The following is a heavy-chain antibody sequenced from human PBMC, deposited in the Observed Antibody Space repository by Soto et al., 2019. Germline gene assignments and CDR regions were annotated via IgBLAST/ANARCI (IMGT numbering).Heavy chain of an antibody. D-gene: IGHD4-17*01. Sequence: QVRLQESGPGLVKPSQTLSLTCTVSGDSISSGEYYWSWIRQPPGKGLEWIGYIYHSGTTHYNPSLKSRVSISLDTSKNQFSLKLSSVTAADTAVYYCARTYSFDYGDYVGGDYGMDVWGQGTTVSVSS. CDR3: ARTYSFDYGDYVGGDYGMDV. V-gene: IGHV4-30-4*01. CDR2: IYHSGTT. J-gene: IGHJ6*02. CDR1: GDSISSGEYY.